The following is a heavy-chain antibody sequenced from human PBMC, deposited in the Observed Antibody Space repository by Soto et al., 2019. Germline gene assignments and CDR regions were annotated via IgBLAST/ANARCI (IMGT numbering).Heavy chain of an antibody. V-gene: IGHV3-23*01. CDR3: AHALYPDTMTCGNY. Sequence: GGSLRLSCAASGFTFSSYAMSWVRQAPGKGLEWVSAISGSGGSTYYADSVKGRFTIYRDNSKNTLYLQMNSLRAEDTAVYYSAHALYPDTMTCGNYWGQGTLVTVSS. CDR1: GFTFSSYA. CDR2: ISGSGGST. D-gene: IGHD3-22*01. J-gene: IGHJ4*02.